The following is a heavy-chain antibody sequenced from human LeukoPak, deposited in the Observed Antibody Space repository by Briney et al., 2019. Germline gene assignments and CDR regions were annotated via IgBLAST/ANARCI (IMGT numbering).Heavy chain of an antibody. CDR3: ARKNTVTNGPRPHDY. D-gene: IGHD4-17*01. CDR2: ISASGATT. Sequence: GGSLRLSCAASGFTFSSYALNWVRQAPGKGLEWVSIISASGATTYYADSVEGRFTISRDNSKNTPYLQMNSLRAEDTAVYYRARKNTVTNGPRPHDYWGQGTLVTVSS. CDR1: GFTFSSYA. V-gene: IGHV3-23*01. J-gene: IGHJ4*02.